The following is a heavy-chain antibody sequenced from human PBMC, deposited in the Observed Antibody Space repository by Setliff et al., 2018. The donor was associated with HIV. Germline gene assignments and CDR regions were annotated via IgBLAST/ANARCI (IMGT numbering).Heavy chain of an antibody. CDR2: IDPSDSYT. Sequence: GESLKISCKGARYSFTSYWITWVRQMPGKGLEWMGRIDPSDSYTNYSPSFQGHVTISADKSISTAYLQWSSLKASDTAMYYCARHKEMATIRDAFDIWGQGTMVTVSS. J-gene: IGHJ3*02. CDR3: ARHKEMATIRDAFDI. CDR1: RYSFTSYW. D-gene: IGHD5-12*01. V-gene: IGHV5-10-1*01.